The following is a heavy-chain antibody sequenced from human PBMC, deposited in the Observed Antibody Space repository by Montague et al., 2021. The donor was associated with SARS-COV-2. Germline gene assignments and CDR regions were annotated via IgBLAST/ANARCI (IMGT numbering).Heavy chain of an antibody. D-gene: IGHD3-10*01. Sequence: ETLSLTCAVSSGSFRGYYWSWIRQPPGKGLEWIGEINHSGSTTYNPSLESRVSISVDTSNKQFSLKVTSVTAADTAVYYCARLGAITLVRGITKADFSNYGMDVWGQGTTVTVSS. CDR2: INHSGST. CDR3: ARLGAITLVRGITKADFSNYGMDV. J-gene: IGHJ6*02. CDR1: SGSFRGYY. V-gene: IGHV4-34*01.